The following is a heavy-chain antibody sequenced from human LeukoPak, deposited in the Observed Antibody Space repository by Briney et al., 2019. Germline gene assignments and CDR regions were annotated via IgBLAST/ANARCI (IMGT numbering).Heavy chain of an antibody. CDR2: ISAYNGNT. J-gene: IGHJ4*02. V-gene: IGHV1-18*01. Sequence: ASVKVSCKASGYTFTSYGISWVRQAPGQGLEWMGWISAYNGNTSYAQKLQGRVTMTTDTSTSTAYMELRSLRSDDTAVYYCASSRPSYNWNYLGGPLYYFDYWGQGTLVTVSS. CDR3: ASSRPSYNWNYLGGPLYYFDY. D-gene: IGHD1-7*01. CDR1: GYTFTSYG.